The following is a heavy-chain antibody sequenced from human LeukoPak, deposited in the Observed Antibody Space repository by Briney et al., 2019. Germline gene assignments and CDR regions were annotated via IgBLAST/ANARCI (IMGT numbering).Heavy chain of an antibody. CDR1: GGSISSHY. CDR3: AGTEGPGYCSGGSCYGSLDY. D-gene: IGHD2-15*01. V-gene: IGHV4-4*09. Sequence: SETLSLTCTVSGGSISSHYWSWIRQPPGKGLEWIGYIYTSGSTNYNPSLKSRVTISVDTSKNQFSLKLSSVTAADTAVYYCAGTEGPGYCSGGSCYGSLDYWGQGTLVTVSS. J-gene: IGHJ4*02. CDR2: IYTSGST.